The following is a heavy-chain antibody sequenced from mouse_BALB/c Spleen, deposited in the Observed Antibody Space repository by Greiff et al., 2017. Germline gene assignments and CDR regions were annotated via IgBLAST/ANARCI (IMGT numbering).Heavy chain of an antibody. CDR1: GYSITSDYA. Sequence: VQLQQSGPGLVKPSQSLSLTCTVTGYSITSDYAWNWIRQFPGNKLEWMGYISYSGSTSYNPSLKSRISITRDTSKNQFFLQLNSVTTEDTATYYCARNPTTLYGSSYNWYFDVWGAGTTVTVSS. CDR2: ISYSGST. J-gene: IGHJ1*01. CDR3: ARNPTTLYGSSYNWYFDV. V-gene: IGHV3-2*02. D-gene: IGHD1-1*01.